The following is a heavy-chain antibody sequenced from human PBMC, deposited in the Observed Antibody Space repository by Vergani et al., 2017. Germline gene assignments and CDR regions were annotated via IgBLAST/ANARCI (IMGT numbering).Heavy chain of an antibody. D-gene: IGHD3-3*01. CDR2: MNGDGGTI. CDR3: ARARKFRFGVVWENWFDP. Sequence: EVELVESGGGLVQPGGSLRLSCAASGFTFNEYWMHWARQVPGKGLVWVSGMNGDGGTISYADSVKGRFTISRDNAKNTLFLQMNSLRAEDTAVYYCARARKFRFGVVWENWFDPGGQGTLVTVSS. CDR1: GFTFNEYW. V-gene: IGHV3-74*01. J-gene: IGHJ5*02.